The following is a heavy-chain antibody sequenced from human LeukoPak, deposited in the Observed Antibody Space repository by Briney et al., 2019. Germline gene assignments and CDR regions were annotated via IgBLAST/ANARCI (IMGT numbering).Heavy chain of an antibody. D-gene: IGHD3-16*01. CDR3: ARVNYVWGIGNYYYTDV. J-gene: IGHJ6*03. Sequence: GGSLRLSCAASGFTFSTYWMSWVRQAPGKGLEWVANIKQDGNDKYYVDSLKGRFTISRDNAKNSLYLQMNSLRAEDTAVYYCARVNYVWGIGNYYYTDVWGKGTTVTVSS. CDR1: GFTFSTYW. V-gene: IGHV3-7*01. CDR2: IKQDGNDK.